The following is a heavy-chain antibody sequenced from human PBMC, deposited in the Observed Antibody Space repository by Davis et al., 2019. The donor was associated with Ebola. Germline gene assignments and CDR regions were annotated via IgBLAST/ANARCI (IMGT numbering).Heavy chain of an antibody. D-gene: IGHD3-22*01. V-gene: IGHV3-33*01. Sequence: PGGSLRLSCAASGFTFSSYGMHWVRQAPGKGLEWVAVIWYDGSNKYYADSVKGRFTISRDNSKNTLYLQMNSLRAEDTAVYYCARDQYYYDSSGIVGYWGQGTLVTVSS. CDR3: ARDQYYYDSSGIVGY. CDR1: GFTFSSYG. CDR2: IWYDGSNK. J-gene: IGHJ4*02.